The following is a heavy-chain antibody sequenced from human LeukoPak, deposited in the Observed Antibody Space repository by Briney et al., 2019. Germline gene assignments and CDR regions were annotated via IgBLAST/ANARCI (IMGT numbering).Heavy chain of an antibody. Sequence: PGESLKISCKGSGSRFTTYWIGWVRQMPGKGLEWMGIIYPGDSDTTYSPSFQGQVTISADKSISTAFLQWTSLKASDTAMYYCARLLNYHGSGNFDYWGQGTLVTVSS. D-gene: IGHD3-10*01. V-gene: IGHV5-51*01. J-gene: IGHJ4*02. CDR3: ARLLNYHGSGNFDY. CDR1: GSRFTTYW. CDR2: IYPGDSDT.